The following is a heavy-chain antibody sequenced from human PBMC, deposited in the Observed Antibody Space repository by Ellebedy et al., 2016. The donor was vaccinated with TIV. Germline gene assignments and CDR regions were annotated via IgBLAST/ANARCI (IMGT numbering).Heavy chain of an antibody. V-gene: IGHV3-21*01. D-gene: IGHD6-19*01. CDR2: ISSSSSYI. Sequence: GESLKISCAASGFTFSSYSMNWVRQAPGKGLELVSSISSSSSYIYYADSVKGRFTISRDNAKNSLYLQMNSLRAEDTAVYYCARGRGWYPYFDYWGQGTLVTVSS. CDR3: ARGRGWYPYFDY. CDR1: GFTFSSYS. J-gene: IGHJ4*02.